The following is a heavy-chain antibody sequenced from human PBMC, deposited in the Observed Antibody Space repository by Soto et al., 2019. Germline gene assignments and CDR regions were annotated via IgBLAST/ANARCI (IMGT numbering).Heavy chain of an antibody. CDR1: GYTFTSYG. J-gene: IGHJ3*02. CDR2: ISAYNGNT. CDR3: ARVRTLWFGELLRHDAFDI. D-gene: IGHD3-10*01. Sequence: QVQLVQSGAEVKKPGASVKVSCKASGYTFTSYGISWVRQAPGQGLEWMGWISAYNGNTNYAQKLQGRVTMTTDTSTSTDYMELRSLRSDDTAVYYCARVRTLWFGELLRHDAFDIWGQGTMVTVSS. V-gene: IGHV1-18*01.